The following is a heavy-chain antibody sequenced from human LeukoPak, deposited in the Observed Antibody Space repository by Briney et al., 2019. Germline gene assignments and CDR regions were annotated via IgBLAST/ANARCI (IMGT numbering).Heavy chain of an antibody. CDR2: ISYDGSNK. D-gene: IGHD2-21*01. Sequence: PGGSLRLSCAASGFTFSSYGMHWVRQAPGKGLEWVAVISYDGSNKYYADSVKGRFTISRDNSKNTLYLQMNSLRAEDTAVYYCAKDPHIVEAWTGYWGQGTLVTVSS. CDR1: GFTFSSYG. J-gene: IGHJ4*02. CDR3: AKDPHIVEAWTGY. V-gene: IGHV3-30*18.